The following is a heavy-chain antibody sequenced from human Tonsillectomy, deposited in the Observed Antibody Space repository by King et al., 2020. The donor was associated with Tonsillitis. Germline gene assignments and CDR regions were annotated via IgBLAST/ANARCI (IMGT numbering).Heavy chain of an antibody. V-gene: IGHV4-34*01. CDR3: ARDPYGPFDY. CDR2: INHSGIT. Sequence: VQLQQWGAGLLKPSETLSLTCAVYGGSFGGYYWSWLRQPPGKGLEWIGEINHSGITSYNPSLKSRVTISIDTSKNQFSLKLSSVTAADTAVYFCARDPYGPFDYWGQGTLVTVSS. J-gene: IGHJ4*02. CDR1: GGSFGGYY. D-gene: IGHD3-10*01.